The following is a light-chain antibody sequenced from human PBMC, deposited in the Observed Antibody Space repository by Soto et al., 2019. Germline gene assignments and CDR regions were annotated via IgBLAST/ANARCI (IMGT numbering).Light chain of an antibody. J-gene: IGKJ1*01. CDR1: QSVSSSY. CDR2: GAS. Sequence: EIVLTQSPGTLSLPPGERATLSCRASQSVSSSYLAWYQQKPGQAPRLLIYGASSRATGIPDRFSGSGSGTDFTLTISRLEPEDFAVYYCQQYGSSPLWTFGQATKVEIK. V-gene: IGKV3-20*01. CDR3: QQYGSSPLWT.